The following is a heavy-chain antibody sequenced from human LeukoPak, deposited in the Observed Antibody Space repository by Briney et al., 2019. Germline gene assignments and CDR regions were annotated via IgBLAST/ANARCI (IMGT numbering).Heavy chain of an antibody. CDR2: ISDSDHST. V-gene: IGHV3-23*01. J-gene: IGHJ4*02. CDR3: AKVEYADSGSYRFDY. D-gene: IGHD3-10*01. Sequence: QPGGSLRLSCAASGFTFSSYAMSWVRQAPGKGLEWVSAISDSDHSTYYAHSVKGRFTISRDNSKNTLYLQMNSLRAEDSAVYYCAKVEYADSGSYRFDYWGQGTLVTVSS. CDR1: GFTFSSYA.